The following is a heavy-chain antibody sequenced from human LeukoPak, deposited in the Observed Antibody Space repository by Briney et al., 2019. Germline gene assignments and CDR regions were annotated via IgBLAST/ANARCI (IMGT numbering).Heavy chain of an antibody. D-gene: IGHD3-10*01. Sequence: PSQTLSLTCTVSGGSINNGGYYWSWIRQHPGKGLEWIGYIYYSGSAYYNPSLKSRVTISVDTSKNHFSLKLSSATAADTAVYYCARKPYSYGSPFDYWGQGTLVTVSS. V-gene: IGHV4-31*03. CDR1: GGSINNGGYY. CDR3: ARKPYSYGSPFDY. CDR2: IYYSGSA. J-gene: IGHJ4*02.